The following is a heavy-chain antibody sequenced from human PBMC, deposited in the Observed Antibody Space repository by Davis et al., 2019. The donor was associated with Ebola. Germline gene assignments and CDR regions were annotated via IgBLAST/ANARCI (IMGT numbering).Heavy chain of an antibody. D-gene: IGHD3-22*01. CDR3: ARDLEGYDSSAVGYYFDY. CDR2: ISGSGGST. CDR1: GFTFSSYA. Sequence: GESLKISCAASGFTFSSYAMSWVRQAPGKGLEWVSAISGSGGSTYYADSVKGRFTISRDNSKNTLYLQMNSLRDEDTAVYYCARDLEGYDSSAVGYYFDYWGQGTLVTVSS. V-gene: IGHV3-23*01. J-gene: IGHJ4*02.